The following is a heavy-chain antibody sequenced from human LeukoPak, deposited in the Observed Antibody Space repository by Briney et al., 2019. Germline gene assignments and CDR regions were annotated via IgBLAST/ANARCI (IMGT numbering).Heavy chain of an antibody. V-gene: IGHV3-30*04. D-gene: IGHD3-10*01. J-gene: IGHJ4*02. CDR1: GFTFNTYP. Sequence: GGSLRLSCAASGFTFNTYPMHWVRQAPGKGLEWVAVISNDGNNKYYADSVKGRFTISRDNSNNTLSLQMNGLRVEDTAVYYCARPDDSESFYRANHYWGRGTLVTVS. CDR2: ISNDGNNK. CDR3: ARPDDSESFYRANHY.